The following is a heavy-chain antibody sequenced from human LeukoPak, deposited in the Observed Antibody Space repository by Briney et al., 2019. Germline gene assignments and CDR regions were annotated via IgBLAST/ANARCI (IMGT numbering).Heavy chain of an antibody. CDR3: ARVGTYYDILTG. J-gene: IGHJ4*02. CDR2: IYYSGST. D-gene: IGHD3-9*01. V-gene: IGHV4-59*01. Sequence: SETLSLTCTVSGGSISSYYWSWIRQPPGKGLEWIGYIYYSGSTNYNPSLKSRVTISVDTSKNQFSLKLSSVTAADTAVYYCARVGTYYDILTGWGQGTLVTVSS. CDR1: GGSISSYY.